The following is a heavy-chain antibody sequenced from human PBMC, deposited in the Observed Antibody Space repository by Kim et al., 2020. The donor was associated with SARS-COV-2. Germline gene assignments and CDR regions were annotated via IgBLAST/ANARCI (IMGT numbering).Heavy chain of an antibody. CDR3: ARGIHSSSWYLDY. Sequence: KYYQKFQGRVAITRDTSASTVYMELSSLRSEDTAVYSGARGIHSSSWYLDYWGQGTLVTVSS. J-gene: IGHJ4*02. D-gene: IGHD6-13*01. V-gene: IGHV1-3*01.